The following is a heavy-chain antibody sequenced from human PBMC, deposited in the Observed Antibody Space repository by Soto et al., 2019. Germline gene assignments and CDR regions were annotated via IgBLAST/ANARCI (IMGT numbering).Heavy chain of an antibody. V-gene: IGHV4-59*01. J-gene: IGHJ6*02. D-gene: IGHD2-21*02. CDR1: AGSISGYY. CDR3: ARDLWGYCGTDCYPLDV. Sequence: SETLSVTCTRSAGSISGYYWSWIRQPPGKGLEWIGYMYNTGSTVYNPSFKSRVTISVDTSKNQFSLKLNSVTAADTAVYYCARDLWGYCGTDCYPLDVWGQGTTVTVS. CDR2: MYNTGST.